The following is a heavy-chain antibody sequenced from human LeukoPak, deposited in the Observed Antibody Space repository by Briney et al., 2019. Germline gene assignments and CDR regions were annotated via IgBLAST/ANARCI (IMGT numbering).Heavy chain of an antibody. D-gene: IGHD4-11*01. CDR1: GGSFSGYY. J-gene: IGHJ4*02. CDR2: INHSGSA. V-gene: IGHV4-34*01. Sequence: PSETLSLTCAVSGGSFSGYYWTWIRQPPGKGLEWIGEINHSGSANYNPSLMSRVTISSDTSKNHFSLNLSSVTAADTAVYYCARGQGTVTTHWGQGTLVTVSS. CDR3: ARGQGTVTTH.